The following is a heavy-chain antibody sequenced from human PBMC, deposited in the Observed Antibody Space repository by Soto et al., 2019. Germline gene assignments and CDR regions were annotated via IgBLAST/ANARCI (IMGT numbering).Heavy chain of an antibody. CDR2: ISSSSSYI. CDR3: ARDGYDSAPEASAC. V-gene: IGHV3-21*01. J-gene: IGHJ4*02. D-gene: IGHD5-12*01. CDR1: GLTFSSYS. Sequence: GGSLGLSCASSGLTFSSYSMTWVRQAQGKGLEWVSSISSSSSYIYYADSVKGRFTISRDNAKNSLYLQMNSLRAEDTAVYYCARDGYDSAPEASACWGQGTLVTVSS.